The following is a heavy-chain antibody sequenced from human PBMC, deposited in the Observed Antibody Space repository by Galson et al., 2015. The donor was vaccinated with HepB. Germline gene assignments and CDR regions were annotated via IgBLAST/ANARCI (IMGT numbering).Heavy chain of an antibody. CDR2: IRSWGYGAAT. Sequence: SLRLSCAGSGFKFGDYGMTWFRQAPGKGLEWVGFIRSWGYGAATMYAASVQGRFTISRDDLKGIVHLQMNSLKIDDTAVYYCSRPIYESNRVDFYYYYYMDVWGKGTSVTVS. J-gene: IGHJ6*03. V-gene: IGHV3-49*03. D-gene: IGHD5/OR15-5a*01. CDR3: SRPIYESNRVDFYYYYYMDV. CDR1: GFKFGDYG.